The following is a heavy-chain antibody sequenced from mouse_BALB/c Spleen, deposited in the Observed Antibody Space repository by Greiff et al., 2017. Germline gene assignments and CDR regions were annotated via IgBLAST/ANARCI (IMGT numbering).Heavy chain of an antibody. Sequence: QVQLKESGPGLVAPSQSLSITCTVSGFSLTGYGVNWVRQPPGKGLEWLGMIWGDGSTDYNSALKSRLSISKDNSKSQVFLKMNMLQTDDTARYYCARYRYCDYDVDGPWFAYWGQGTLVTVSA. CDR3: ARYRYCDYDVDGPWFAY. CDR2: IWGDGST. V-gene: IGHV2-6-7*01. CDR1: GFSLTGYG. D-gene: IGHD2-4*01. J-gene: IGHJ3*01.